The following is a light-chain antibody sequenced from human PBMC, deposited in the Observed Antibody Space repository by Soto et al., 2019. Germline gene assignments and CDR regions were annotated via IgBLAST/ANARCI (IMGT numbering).Light chain of an antibody. V-gene: IGKV3-11*01. J-gene: IGKJ1*01. CDR1: QSVSRY. CDR3: HQRQSWPRT. CDR2: GAS. Sequence: EIVLTQSPATLSLSPGGRATLSCRASQSVSRYLAWYQQKPGQAPRLLIYGASSRATGIPDRFSGSGSGTDFTLTIGRLEPEDFAVYYCHQRQSWPRTFGQGTKVDIK.